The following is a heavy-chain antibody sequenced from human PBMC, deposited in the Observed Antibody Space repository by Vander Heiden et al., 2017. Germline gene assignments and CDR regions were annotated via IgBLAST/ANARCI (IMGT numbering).Heavy chain of an antibody. CDR1: GGTFSSYA. CDR2: ISPIFGTA. D-gene: IGHD2-2*01. J-gene: IGHJ6*02. CDR3: ARDLRGNCSSTSCYAWNYYYYGMDV. V-gene: IGHV1-69*01. Sequence: QVQLVQSGAEVKKPGSSVKVSCKASGGTFSSYAISWVRPAPGQGLEWMGGISPIFGTANYAQKFQGRVTITADESTSTAYMELSSLRSEDTAVYYCARDLRGNCSSTSCYAWNYYYYGMDVWGQGTTVTVSS.